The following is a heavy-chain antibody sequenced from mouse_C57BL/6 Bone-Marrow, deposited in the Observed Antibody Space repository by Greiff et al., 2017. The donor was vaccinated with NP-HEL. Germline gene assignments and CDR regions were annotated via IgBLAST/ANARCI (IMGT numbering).Heavy chain of an antibody. CDR3: ARPGITTEYYFDY. D-gene: IGHD1-1*01. CDR1: GYTFTSYW. Sequence: QVQLQQPGAELVRPGSSVKLSCKASGYTFTSYWMHRVKQRPIQGLEWIGNIDPSDSETHYNQKFKDKATLTVDKSSSTAYMQLSSLTSEDSAVYYCARPGITTEYYFDYWGQGTTLTVSS. V-gene: IGHV1-52*01. J-gene: IGHJ2*01. CDR2: IDPSDSET.